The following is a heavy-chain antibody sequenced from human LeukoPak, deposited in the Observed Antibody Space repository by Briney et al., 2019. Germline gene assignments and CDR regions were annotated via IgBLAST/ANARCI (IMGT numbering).Heavy chain of an antibody. Sequence: QTGGSRRLSCAASGFTFSSYAMGWVRQAPGKGLEWVSTISDNGGSTYYADSVKGRFTISRDNSKNTLYLQMNSLRAEDTAVYYCAKPPPDSSSWLFDYWGQGALVTVSS. CDR1: GFTFSSYA. CDR2: ISDNGGST. D-gene: IGHD6-13*01. V-gene: IGHV3-23*01. CDR3: AKPPPDSSSWLFDY. J-gene: IGHJ4*02.